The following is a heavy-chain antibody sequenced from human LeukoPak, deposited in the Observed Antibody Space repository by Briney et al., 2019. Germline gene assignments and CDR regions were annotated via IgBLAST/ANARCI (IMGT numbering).Heavy chain of an antibody. D-gene: IGHD3-22*01. CDR2: IGGGGGTT. CDR3: ATNIYYDSGDYLIDY. CDR1: AFTFSTYA. J-gene: IGHJ4*02. V-gene: IGHV3-23*01. Sequence: GGSLRLSCAASAFTFSTYAMNWVRQAPGKGLEWVSAIGGGGGTTYYADSVKGRFTISRDNSKNMLFLQMNSLRAEDTAVYYCATNIYYDSGDYLIDYWGQGTLVTVSS.